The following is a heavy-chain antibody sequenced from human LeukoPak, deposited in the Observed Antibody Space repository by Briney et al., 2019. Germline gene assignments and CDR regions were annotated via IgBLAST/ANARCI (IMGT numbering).Heavy chain of an antibody. CDR1: GYTFTSYG. Sequence: ASVKVSCKASGYTFTSYGISWVRQAPGQGLEWMGWISAYNGNTNYAQKLQGRVTMTTDTSTSTAYMELRSPRSDDTAVYYCARDDCSSTSCYAGGYWGQGTLVTVSS. CDR2: ISAYNGNT. CDR3: ARDDCSSTSCYAGGY. V-gene: IGHV1-18*01. D-gene: IGHD2-2*01. J-gene: IGHJ4*02.